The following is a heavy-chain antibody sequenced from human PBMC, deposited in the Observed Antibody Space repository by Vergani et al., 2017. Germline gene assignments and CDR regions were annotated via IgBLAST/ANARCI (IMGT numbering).Heavy chain of an antibody. V-gene: IGHV4-34*01. D-gene: IGHD1-26*01. Sequence: QVQLQQWGAGLLKPSETLSLTCAVYGGSFSGYYWSWIRQPPGKGLEWIGEINHSGSTNYNPSLKSRVTISVDTSKNQFSLKLSSVTAADTAVYYCASNSVSYYNCFDPWGQGTLVTVSS. J-gene: IGHJ5*02. CDR3: ASNSVSYYNCFDP. CDR1: GGSFSGYY. CDR2: INHSGST.